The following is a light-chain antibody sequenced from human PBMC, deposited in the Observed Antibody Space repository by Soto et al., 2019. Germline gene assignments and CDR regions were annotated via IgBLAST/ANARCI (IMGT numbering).Light chain of an antibody. CDR1: QSVSSN. CDR2: GAS. Sequence: EIVMTQSPATLSVSPGERATLSCRVSQSVSSNLAWYQQKPGQAPRLLIYGASTRATGIPARFSGSGSGTARFSGSGSGTEFTLTISSLQSEDFAVYYCQQYNNWPPLTFGGGTKVEIK. CDR3: QQYNNWPPLT. V-gene: IGKV3-15*01. J-gene: IGKJ4*01.